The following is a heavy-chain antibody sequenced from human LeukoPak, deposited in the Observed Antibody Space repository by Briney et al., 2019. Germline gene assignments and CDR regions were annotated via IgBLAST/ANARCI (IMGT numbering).Heavy chain of an antibody. J-gene: IGHJ1*01. V-gene: IGHV4-34*01. CDR2: VDHSGST. D-gene: IGHD2-15*01. CDR3: ARDGGYCSGGTCYSFFQH. Sequence: SETQSLTCAVYVDSFSGYHWSWIRQAPGLGLEWIGEVDHSGSTKYNPSLRSRVTISADASKNQFSLKLKSVTAADTAVYFCARDGGYCSGGTCYSFFQHWGQGNLVTVSS. CDR1: VDSFSGYH.